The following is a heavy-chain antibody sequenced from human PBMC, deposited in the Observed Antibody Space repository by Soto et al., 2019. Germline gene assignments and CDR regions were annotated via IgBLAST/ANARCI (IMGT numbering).Heavy chain of an antibody. CDR1: GGSISSSSYY. D-gene: IGHD5-18*01. V-gene: IGHV4-39*01. CDR2: IYYSGST. CDR3: ARSGGYSYGYGWFDP. J-gene: IGHJ5*02. Sequence: SSETLSLTCTVSGGSISSSSYYLGWIRQPPGKGLEWIGSIYYSGSTYYNPSLKSRVTISVDTSKNQFSLKLSSVTAADTAVYYCARSGGYSYGYGWFDPWGQGTMVTVSS.